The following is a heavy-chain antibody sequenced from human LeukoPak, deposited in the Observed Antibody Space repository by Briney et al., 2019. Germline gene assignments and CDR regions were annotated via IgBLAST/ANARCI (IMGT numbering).Heavy chain of an antibody. J-gene: IGHJ3*02. CDR3: ARAGDAFDI. V-gene: IGHV3-33*01. Sequence: GGSLRLSCAASGFTFSSYGMHWVRQAPVKGLEWVAVIWYDGSDKYYTDSVKGRSTISRDNSKNTLYLQMNSLRAEDTATYYCARAGDAFDIWGQGTMVTVSS. CDR2: IWYDGSDK. CDR1: GFTFSSYG.